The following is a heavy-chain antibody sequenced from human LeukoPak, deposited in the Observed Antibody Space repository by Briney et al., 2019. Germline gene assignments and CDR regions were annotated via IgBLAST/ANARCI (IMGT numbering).Heavy chain of an antibody. CDR3: ARGEWLRSWFGY. V-gene: IGHV4-34*01. CDR1: GGSFSGYY. CDR2: INHSGRT. Sequence: PSETLSLTCAVYGGSFSGYYWSWIRQPPGKGLEWIGEINHSGRTNYNPSLKSRVTISVDTSKNQFSLKLSSVTAADTAVYYCARGEWLRSWFGYWGQGTLVTVSS. D-gene: IGHD5-12*01. J-gene: IGHJ4*02.